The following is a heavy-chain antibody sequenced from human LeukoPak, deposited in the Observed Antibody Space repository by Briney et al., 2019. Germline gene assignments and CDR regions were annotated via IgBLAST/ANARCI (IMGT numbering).Heavy chain of an antibody. CDR1: GYTFTGYY. CDR2: ISAYNGNT. J-gene: IGHJ4*02. CDR3: ARVGVSCSGGSCYSDHFDY. V-gene: IGHV1-18*04. D-gene: IGHD2-15*01. Sequence: ASVKVSCKASGYTFTGYYMHWVRQAPGQGLEWMGWISAYNGNTNYAQKLRGRVTMTTDTSTSTAYMELRNLRSEDTAVYYCARVGVSCSGGSCYSDHFDYWGQGTLVTVSS.